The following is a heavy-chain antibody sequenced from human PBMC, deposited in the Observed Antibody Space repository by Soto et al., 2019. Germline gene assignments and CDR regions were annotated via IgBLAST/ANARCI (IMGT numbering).Heavy chain of an antibody. Sequence: LRLSCAASGFTFSSYGMHWVRQAPGKGLEWVAVISYDGSNKYYADSVKGRFTISRDNSKNTLYLQVNSLRAEDTAVYYCAKDNRRFYYYDSSGYLFWGQGTLVTVSS. D-gene: IGHD3-22*01. V-gene: IGHV3-30*18. J-gene: IGHJ4*02. CDR1: GFTFSSYG. CDR3: AKDNRRFYYYDSSGYLF. CDR2: ISYDGSNK.